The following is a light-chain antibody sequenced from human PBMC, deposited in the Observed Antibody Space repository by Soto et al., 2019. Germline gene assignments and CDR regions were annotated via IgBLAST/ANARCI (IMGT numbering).Light chain of an antibody. CDR3: CSYAGSNTFTYV. CDR1: SNDVGYHNY. J-gene: IGLJ1*01. V-gene: IGLV2-8*01. Sequence: QSALTQPPSASGSPGQSVTISCTGTSNDVGYHNYVSWYQQHPGKAPKLIIYEVSKRPSGVPDRFSGSKSGNTASLTVSELQAEDEAEYYCCSYAGSNTFTYVFGTGTKVTVL. CDR2: EVS.